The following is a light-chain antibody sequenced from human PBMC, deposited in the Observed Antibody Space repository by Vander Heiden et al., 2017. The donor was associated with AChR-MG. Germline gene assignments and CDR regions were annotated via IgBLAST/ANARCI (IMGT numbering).Light chain of an antibody. CDR1: SSTIGNNF. CDR3: LAWDHGLSGWV. J-gene: IGLJ3*02. Sequence: QSVLTQPPSPSGTPGQRVTIPCSGSSSTIGNNFVYWYQQLPGTAPKLFIYRDKKRPSGVPDRFFGSKSGTSASLAISGLRSEDEADYYCLAWDHGLSGWVCGGGTKLTVL. V-gene: IGLV1-47*01. CDR2: RDK.